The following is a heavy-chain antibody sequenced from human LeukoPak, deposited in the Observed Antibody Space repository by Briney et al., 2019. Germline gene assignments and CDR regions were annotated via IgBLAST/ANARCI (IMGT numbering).Heavy chain of an antibody. V-gene: IGHV3-7*01. D-gene: IGHD6-13*01. CDR2: IKQDGSEK. Sequence: GGSLRLSWAASGFTFSNAWMSWVRQAPGKGLEWVANIKQDGSEKYYVDSVKGRFTISRDNAKNSLYLQMNSLRAEDTAVYYCARDFMIAAAGMEDYWGQGTLVTVSS. J-gene: IGHJ4*02. CDR3: ARDFMIAAAGMEDY. CDR1: GFTFSNAW.